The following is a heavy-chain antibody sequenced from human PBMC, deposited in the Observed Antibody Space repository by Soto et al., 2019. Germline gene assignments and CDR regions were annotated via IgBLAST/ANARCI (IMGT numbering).Heavy chain of an antibody. V-gene: IGHV3-33*08. J-gene: IGHJ5*02. CDR2: ICLDGSNK. D-gene: IGHD2-2*01. CDR1: GFTFSAYC. CDR3: ARDGRRCSSTSCHPNWFDP. Sequence: GGSLRLSCAASGFTFSAYCMRWVRQAQGKGLEWVAVICLDGSNKYYADSVKGRFTISRDNSKNTLYLQMNSLRAEDTAVYYCARDGRRCSSTSCHPNWFDPWGQGTLVTVSS.